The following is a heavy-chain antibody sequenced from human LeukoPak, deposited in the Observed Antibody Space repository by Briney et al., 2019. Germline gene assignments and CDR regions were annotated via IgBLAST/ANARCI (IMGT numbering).Heavy chain of an antibody. J-gene: IGHJ6*03. CDR1: GFTFDDYA. Sequence: PGGSLRLSCAASGFTFDDYAMHWVRQAPGKGLEWVSLISGDGGSTYYADSVKGRFTISRDNSKNSLYLQMNSLRTEDTALYYCAKDDGYSDDYYYYYYIDVWGKGTTVTVFS. CDR2: ISGDGGST. V-gene: IGHV3-43*02. D-gene: IGHD5-18*01. CDR3: AKDDGYSDDYYYYYYIDV.